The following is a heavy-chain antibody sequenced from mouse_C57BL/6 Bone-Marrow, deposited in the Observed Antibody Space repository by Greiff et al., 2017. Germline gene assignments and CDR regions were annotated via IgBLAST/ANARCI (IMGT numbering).Heavy chain of an antibody. CDR2: LYLRDGST. D-gene: IGHD1-1*01. CDR1: GYPFTSYD. Sequence: VQGVESGPELVKPGASVKLSCKASGYPFTSYDINWVKQRPGQGLEWIGWLYLRDGSTKYYEKVKGKATLTVDTSSSTAYMELHSLTSKDSAVYFCAREELDGSSRDWYYYVWGTGTTVTVSS. CDR3: AREELDGSSRDWYYYV. J-gene: IGHJ1*03. V-gene: IGHV1-85*01.